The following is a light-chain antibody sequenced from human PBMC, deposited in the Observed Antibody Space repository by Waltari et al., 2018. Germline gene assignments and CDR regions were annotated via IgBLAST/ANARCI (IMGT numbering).Light chain of an antibody. V-gene: IGLV2-14*01. CDR2: EVS. CDR1: DSAVGAYDF. J-gene: IGLJ1*01. CDR3: SSYTTSSAPGV. Sequence: QSALTQPASVSGSPGLSITISCSGTDSAVGAYDFVPWYQQHPGKAPHLIIYEVSNRPSGISNRFSASKSGNTASLTISGLQAEDEADYYCSSYTTSSAPGVFGTGTRVTVL.